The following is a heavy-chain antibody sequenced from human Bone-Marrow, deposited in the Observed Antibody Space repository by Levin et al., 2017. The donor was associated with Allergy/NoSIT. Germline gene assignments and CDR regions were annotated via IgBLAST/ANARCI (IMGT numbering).Heavy chain of an antibody. V-gene: IGHV4-34*01. CDR3: ARVSKNYYYYYMDV. J-gene: IGHJ6*03. CDR1: GGSFSDAQ. CDR2: IKHSGST. Sequence: SQTLSLTCAVYGGSFSDAQWSWIRQSPGRGLEWIGEIKHSGSTNYNPSLKSRVTLSLDTSKNQFSLILSSVTAADTAIYYYARVSKNYYYYYMDVWGKGTTVTVSS.